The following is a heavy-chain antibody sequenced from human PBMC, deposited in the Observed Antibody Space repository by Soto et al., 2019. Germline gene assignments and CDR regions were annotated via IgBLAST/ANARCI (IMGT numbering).Heavy chain of an antibody. V-gene: IGHV5-51*01. Sequence: PGESLKISCKGSGYSFTSYWIGWVRQMPGKGLEWMGIIYPGDSDTRYSPSFQGQVTISADKSISTAYLQWSSLKASDTAMYYCASSKDTYYDGSGRLHYYYGMDVWGQGTTVTVSS. CDR3: ASSKDTYYDGSGRLHYYYGMDV. J-gene: IGHJ6*02. CDR2: IYPGDSDT. CDR1: GYSFTSYW. D-gene: IGHD3-10*01.